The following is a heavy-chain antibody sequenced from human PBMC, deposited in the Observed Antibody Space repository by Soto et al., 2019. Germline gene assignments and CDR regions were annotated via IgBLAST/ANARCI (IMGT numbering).Heavy chain of an antibody. CDR3: AKAVGGGSYYYGMDV. D-gene: IGHD3-16*01. Sequence: GGSLRLSCAASGFTFSSYAMSWVRQAPGKGLEWVSAISGSGGSTYYADSVKGRFAISRDNSKNTQYLQMNSLRAEDTAVYYCAKAVGGGSYYYGMDVWGQGTTVTVSS. CDR1: GFTFSSYA. J-gene: IGHJ6*02. CDR2: ISGSGGST. V-gene: IGHV3-23*01.